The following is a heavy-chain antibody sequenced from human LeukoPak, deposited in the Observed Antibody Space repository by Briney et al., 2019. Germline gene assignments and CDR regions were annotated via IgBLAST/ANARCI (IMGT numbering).Heavy chain of an antibody. V-gene: IGHV3-21*01. Sequence: GGSLRLSCAASGFTFSSYSMNWVRQAPGKGLEWVSSISSSSSYIYYADSMKGRFTISRDNAKNSLYLQMNSLRAEDTAVYYCARARGVPSWFDPWGQGTLVTVSS. D-gene: IGHD3-10*01. CDR3: ARARGVPSWFDP. J-gene: IGHJ5*02. CDR2: ISSSSSYI. CDR1: GFTFSSYS.